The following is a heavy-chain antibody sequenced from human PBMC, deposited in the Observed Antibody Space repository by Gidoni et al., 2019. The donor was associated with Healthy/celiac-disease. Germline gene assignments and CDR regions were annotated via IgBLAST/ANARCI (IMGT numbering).Heavy chain of an antibody. J-gene: IGHJ6*02. CDR3: AKVREDFTIFGVAYYYGMDV. V-gene: IGHV3-30*18. Sequence: QVQLVESGGGVVQPGRSLRLSCAASGFTFSSYGMHWVRQAPGKGLEWVAVISYDGSNKYYADSVKGRFTISRDNSKNTLYLQMNSLRAEDTAVYYCAKVREDFTIFGVAYYYGMDVWGQGTTVTVSS. CDR1: GFTFSSYG. D-gene: IGHD3-3*01. CDR2: ISYDGSNK.